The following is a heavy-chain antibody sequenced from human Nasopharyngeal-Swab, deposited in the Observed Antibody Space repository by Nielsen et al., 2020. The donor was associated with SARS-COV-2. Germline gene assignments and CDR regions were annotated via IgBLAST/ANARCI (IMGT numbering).Heavy chain of an antibody. Sequence: GGSLRLSCTASGFTFSSYWMHWVRQAPGKGLVWVSRIHIDGSSTSYGDSVKGRFTISRDDAKNSLYLQMNSLRAEDTAVYYCARRGGYCSGGSCYDWFDPWGQGTLVTVSS. CDR2: IHIDGSST. V-gene: IGHV3-74*01. CDR1: GFTFSSYW. CDR3: ARRGGYCSGGSCYDWFDP. D-gene: IGHD2-15*01. J-gene: IGHJ5*02.